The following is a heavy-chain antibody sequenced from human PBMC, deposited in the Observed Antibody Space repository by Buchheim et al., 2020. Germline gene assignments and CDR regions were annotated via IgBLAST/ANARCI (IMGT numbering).Heavy chain of an antibody. V-gene: IGHV3-21*04. CDR1: GFTFSSYS. CDR3: ARDFWFGDNYYYYGMDV. D-gene: IGHD3-10*01. CDR2: ISSSGSTI. J-gene: IGHJ6*02. Sequence: EVQLVESGGGLVKPGGSLRLSCAASGFTFSSYSMNWVRQAPGKGLEWVSSISSSGSTIYYADSVKGRFTISRDNAKNSLYLQMNSLRAEDTAVYYCARDFWFGDNYYYYGMDVWGQGTT.